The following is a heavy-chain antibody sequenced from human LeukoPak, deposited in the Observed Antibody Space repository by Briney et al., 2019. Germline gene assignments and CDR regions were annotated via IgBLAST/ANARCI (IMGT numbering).Heavy chain of an antibody. CDR1: GGSISSYY. J-gene: IGHJ6*03. CDR2: IYYSGST. V-gene: IGHV4-59*01. D-gene: IGHD3-10*01. Sequence: PSETLSLTCTVSGGSISSYYWSWIRQRPEQGLEWIGYIYYSGSTNYNPSLKSRVTITVDTSKTQISLKLSSVTAADTAVYYWARAEREWFGEYGRYYYYYMDVWGKGTTVTVSS. CDR3: ARAEREWFGEYGRYYYYYMDV.